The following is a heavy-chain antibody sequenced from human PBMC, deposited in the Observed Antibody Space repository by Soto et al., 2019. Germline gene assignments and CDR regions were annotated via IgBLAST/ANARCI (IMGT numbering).Heavy chain of an antibody. J-gene: IGHJ4*02. CDR2: TIPIFGTA. D-gene: IGHD5-18*01. Sequence: SVKVSCKASGGTFSSYAISWVRQAPGQGLEWMGGTIPIFGTANYAQKFQGRVTITADESTSTAYMELSSLRSEDTAVYYCAGVRGYSFIACDYWGQGTLVTVSS. CDR1: GGTFSSYA. CDR3: AGVRGYSFIACDY. V-gene: IGHV1-69*13.